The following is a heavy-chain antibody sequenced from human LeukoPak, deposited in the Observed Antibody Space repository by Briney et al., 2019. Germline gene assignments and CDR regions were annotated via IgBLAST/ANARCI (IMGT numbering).Heavy chain of an antibody. Sequence: SETLSLTCAVYGGSFSGYYWSWIRQPPGKGLEWIGEINHSGSTNYNPSLKSRVTISVDTSRDQFSLKLSSVTAADTAVYYCARYFGKYRLYYFDYWGQGTLVTVSS. D-gene: IGHD5-18*01. CDR3: ARYFGKYRLYYFDY. CDR1: GGSFSGYY. J-gene: IGHJ4*02. V-gene: IGHV4-34*01. CDR2: INHSGST.